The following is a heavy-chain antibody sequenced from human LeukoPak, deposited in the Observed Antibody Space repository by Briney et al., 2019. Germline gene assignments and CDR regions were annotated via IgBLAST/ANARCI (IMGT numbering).Heavy chain of an antibody. V-gene: IGHV4-61*02. CDR1: GTSIRSGSYY. CDR2: MYIGGRT. D-gene: IGHD6-19*01. J-gene: IGHJ6*03. Sequence: SQTLSLTCTVTGTSIRSGSYYWNWIRQAAGKGLEWIGRMYIGGRTTYSTSLQSRVTISLDTTENQFSLRVRSVTAADTAIYYCAREGIAVADTYYYYYMDVWAKGPGSPSP. CDR3: AREGIAVADTYYYYYMDV.